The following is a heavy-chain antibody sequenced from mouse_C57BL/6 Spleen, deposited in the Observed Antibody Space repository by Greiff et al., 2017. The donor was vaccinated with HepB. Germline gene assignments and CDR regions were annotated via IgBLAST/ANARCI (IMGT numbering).Heavy chain of an antibody. CDR1: GYTFTSYW. CDR3: ASGEVAPYFFDY. J-gene: IGHJ2*01. V-gene: IGHV1-53*01. Sequence: QVQLQQSGTELVKPGASVKLSCKASGYTFTSYWMHWVKQRPGQGLEWIGNINPSNGGTNYNEKFKSKATLTVDKSSSTAYIQLSSLTSEDSAVCDCASGEVAPYFFDYWGQGTTLTVSS. CDR2: INPSNGGT.